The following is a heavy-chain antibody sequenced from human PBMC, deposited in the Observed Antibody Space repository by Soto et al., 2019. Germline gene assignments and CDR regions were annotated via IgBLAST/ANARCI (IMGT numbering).Heavy chain of an antibody. D-gene: IGHD2-8*02. Sequence: GESLKISCTGFGYSFTTFWISWVRQMPGKGLEWMGTIDPRDSYTSYSPSFQGHVTISTDRSISTAYLQWGSLQASDTAMYFCARIFCTSSAACDSWFDPWGQGTLVTVSS. CDR3: ARIFCTSSAACDSWFDP. CDR1: GYSFTTFW. CDR2: IDPRDSYT. J-gene: IGHJ5*01. V-gene: IGHV5-10-1*01.